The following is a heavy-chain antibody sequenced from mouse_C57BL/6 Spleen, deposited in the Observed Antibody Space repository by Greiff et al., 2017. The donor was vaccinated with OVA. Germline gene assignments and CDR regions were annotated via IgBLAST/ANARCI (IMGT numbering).Heavy chain of an antibody. V-gene: IGHV3-6*01. D-gene: IGHD6-2*01. CDR1: GYSITSGYY. CDR2: ISYDGSN. J-gene: IGHJ3*01. CDR3: ARDREYLPH. Sequence: EVQLQESGPGLVKPSQSLSLTCSVTGYSITSGYYWNWIRQFPGNKLEWMGYISYDGSNNYNPSLKNRISITRDTSKNQFFLKLNSVTTEDTATYYCARDREYLPHRGQGTLVTVSA.